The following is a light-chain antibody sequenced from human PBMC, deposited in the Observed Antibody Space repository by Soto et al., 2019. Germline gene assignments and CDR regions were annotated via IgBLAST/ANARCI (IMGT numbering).Light chain of an antibody. V-gene: IGKV3-20*01. J-gene: IGKJ2*01. CDR2: GAS. CDR1: QSVSSTY. CDR3: QQYGSSPYN. Sequence: EIVLTQSPGTLSLSPGERATLSCRASQSVSSTYLAWYQHKPGQAPRLLIYGASSRATGIPDRFGGSGSGTDFTLTISRLEPEDFAVYYWQQYGSSPYNFGQGTKLEIK.